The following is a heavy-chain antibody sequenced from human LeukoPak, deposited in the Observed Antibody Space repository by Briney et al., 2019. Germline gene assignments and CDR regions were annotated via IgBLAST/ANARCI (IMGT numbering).Heavy chain of an antibody. V-gene: IGHV3-64*01. CDR1: GFTFSSYA. CDR2: ISSNGGST. Sequence: PGGSLRLSCAASGFTFSSYAMHWVRQAPGKGLEYVSAISSNGGSTYYANSVKGRFTISRDNSKNTLYLQMGSLRAEDMAVYYCARGDYYDSSGYYPYFDYWGQGTLVTVSS. D-gene: IGHD3-22*01. CDR3: ARGDYYDSSGYYPYFDY. J-gene: IGHJ4*02.